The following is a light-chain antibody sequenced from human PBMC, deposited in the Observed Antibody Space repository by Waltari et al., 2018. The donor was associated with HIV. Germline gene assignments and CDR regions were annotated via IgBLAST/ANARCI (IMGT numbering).Light chain of an antibody. V-gene: IGKV1-39*01. CDR3: QQSYESPFN. Sequence: IQVTQSPSSLSASLGDTVVITCRASQAITTYLNWYQQKADKPPVLRVYSASTLQTGAPSRFRGSGSGRDFTLSISGLQPEDFATYFCQQSYESPFNFGPGTK. J-gene: IGKJ3*01. CDR1: QAITTY. CDR2: SAS.